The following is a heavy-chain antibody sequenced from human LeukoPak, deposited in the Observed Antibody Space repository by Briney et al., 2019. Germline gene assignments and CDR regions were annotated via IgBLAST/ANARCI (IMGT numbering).Heavy chain of an antibody. Sequence: PGGSLRLSCAASGFTFSDYYMSWIRQAPGKGLEWVSYISSSGSTIYYADSVKGRFTISRDNANDSLYLQVNSLRAEDTAVYYCARGKVDIVATNYYYYYMDVWGKGTTVTISS. CDR3: ARGKVDIVATNYYYYYMDV. CDR2: ISSSGSTI. V-gene: IGHV3-11*01. D-gene: IGHD5-12*01. CDR1: GFTFSDYY. J-gene: IGHJ6*03.